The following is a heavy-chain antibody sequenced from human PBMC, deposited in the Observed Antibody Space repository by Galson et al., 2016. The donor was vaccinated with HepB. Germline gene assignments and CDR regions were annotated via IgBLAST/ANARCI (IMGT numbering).Heavy chain of an antibody. CDR2: ISGRGSST. CDR3: AKVYCSGANCPAGSYYFDY. J-gene: IGHJ4*02. Sequence: SLRLSCAGSGFTFSSYAMSWVRQAPGKGLEWVSGISGRGSSTYYADSVKGRFTISRDNSKNTLFLHMNSLRAEDTAIYYCAKVYCSGANCPAGSYYFDYWGQGTLVTVSS. D-gene: IGHD2-15*01. V-gene: IGHV3-23*01. CDR1: GFTFSSYA.